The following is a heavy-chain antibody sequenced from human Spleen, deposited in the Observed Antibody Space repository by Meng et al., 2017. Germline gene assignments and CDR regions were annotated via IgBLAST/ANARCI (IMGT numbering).Heavy chain of an antibody. CDR2: INPNSGGT. Sequence: VQVVRSEAEVKKPWASVNVSCKASGYTFTGYYMHWVRQAPGQGLEWMGRINPNSGGTNYAQKFQGRVTMTRDTSISTAYMELSGLRSDDTAMYYCVRDEDISAAGKLFGDYWGQGTLVTVSS. D-gene: IGHD6-13*01. CDR1: GYTFTGYY. CDR3: VRDEDISAAGKLFGDY. V-gene: IGHV1-2*06. J-gene: IGHJ4*02.